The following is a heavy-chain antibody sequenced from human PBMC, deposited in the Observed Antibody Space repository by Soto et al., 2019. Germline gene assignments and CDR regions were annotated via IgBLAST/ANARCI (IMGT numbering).Heavy chain of an antibody. D-gene: IGHD5-18*01. CDR2: INHSGST. CDR3: ARTWIQRHNWFDP. V-gene: IGHV4-34*01. Sequence: QVQLQQWGAGLLKPSETLSLTCAVYGGSFSGYYWSWIRQPPGKGLEWIGEINHSGSTNYNPSLKSRVTISVDTSKNQFSLNLSSVTAADTAVYYCARTWIQRHNWFDPWGQGTLVTVSS. J-gene: IGHJ5*02. CDR1: GGSFSGYY.